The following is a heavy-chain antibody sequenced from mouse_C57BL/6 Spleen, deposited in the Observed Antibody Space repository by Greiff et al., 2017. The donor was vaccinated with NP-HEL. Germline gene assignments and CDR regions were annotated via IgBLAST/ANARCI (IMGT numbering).Heavy chain of an antibody. J-gene: IGHJ3*01. CDR2: ISSGSSTI. V-gene: IGHV5-17*01. Sequence: EVKLVESGGGLVKPGGSLKLSCAASGFTFSDYGMHWVRQAPEKGLEWVAYISSGSSTIYYADTGKGRFTISRDNAKNTLFLQMTSLRSEDTAMYYCARSWDGEFAYWGQGTLVTVSA. CDR3: ARSWDGEFAY. D-gene: IGHD4-1*01. CDR1: GFTFSDYG.